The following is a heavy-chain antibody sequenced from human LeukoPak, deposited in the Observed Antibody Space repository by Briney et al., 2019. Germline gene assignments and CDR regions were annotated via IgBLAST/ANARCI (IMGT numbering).Heavy chain of an antibody. D-gene: IGHD2-21*01. CDR3: ARQIVSGSMGCDF. CDR2: INFNSGGK. CDR1: AYTFSGYY. V-gene: IGHV1-2*02. J-gene: IGHJ4*02. Sequence: ASVKVSWKASAYTFSGYYIHWVRQAPGQGLEWMGWINFNSGGKIFAEKFQDRVTMARDTSISTAYMELSRLRSDDTAVYYCARQIVSGSMGCDFWGQGTLVTVSS.